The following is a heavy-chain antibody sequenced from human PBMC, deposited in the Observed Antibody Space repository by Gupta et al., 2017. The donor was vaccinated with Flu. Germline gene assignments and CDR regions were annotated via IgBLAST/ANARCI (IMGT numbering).Heavy chain of an antibody. CDR2: INQSGST. J-gene: IGHJ5*02. Sequence: QVQLHQWGAGLFKPSETLSLTCAVSGGSLSGDFWSWIRQSPEKGLEWIGEINQSGSTNYNPSFESRVIISVDSSKNEFSLKLTSVTAADTAVYFCARTVKPLVRGINSPHHRWFDPWGHGTLVTVSS. D-gene: IGHD3-10*01. V-gene: IGHV4-34*01. CDR3: ARTVKPLVRGINSPHHRWFDP. CDR1: GGSLSGDF.